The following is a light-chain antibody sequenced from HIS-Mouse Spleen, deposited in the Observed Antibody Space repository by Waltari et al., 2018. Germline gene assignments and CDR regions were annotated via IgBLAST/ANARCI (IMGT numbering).Light chain of an antibody. V-gene: IGLV1-44*01. J-gene: IGLJ3*02. CDR1: RSNIGSNT. Sequence: QSVLTQPPSASGTTGQSVTISCSGSRSNIGSNTVNWYQQLPGTAPKLLIYSNNQRPSGVPDRFSGSKSGTSASLAISGLQSEDEADYYCAAWDDSLNGWVFGGGTKLTVL. CDR2: SNN. CDR3: AAWDDSLNGWV.